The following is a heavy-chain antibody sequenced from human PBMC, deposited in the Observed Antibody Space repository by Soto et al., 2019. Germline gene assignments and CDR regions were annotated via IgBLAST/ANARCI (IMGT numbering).Heavy chain of an antibody. Sequence: QVQVVQSGDEVKKPGASVKVSCKASGYTFTNYGFSWVRQAPGQGLEWMGWISGYNGNRKYAEKFQGRVTMTTDTSTSTDHMELRSLRSDDTAVYYCAREGQAPYYHYGMDVW. J-gene: IGHJ6*01. CDR2: ISGYNGNR. CDR3: AREGQAPYYHYGMDV. CDR1: GYTFTNYG. V-gene: IGHV1-18*01.